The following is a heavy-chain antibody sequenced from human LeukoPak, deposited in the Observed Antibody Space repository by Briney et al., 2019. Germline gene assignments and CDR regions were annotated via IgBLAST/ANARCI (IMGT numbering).Heavy chain of an antibody. V-gene: IGHV5-51*01. Sequence: GESLKISCKGSGYSFTSYWNGWVRQMPGKGLEGMGSIYPGDSDTRYSPSFQGQVTISADKSISTAYLQWSSLKASDTAMYYCARLGDYGGNSGAVTYWGQGTLVTVSS. CDR2: IYPGDSDT. CDR1: GYSFTSYW. J-gene: IGHJ4*02. D-gene: IGHD4-23*01. CDR3: ARLGDYGGNSGAVTY.